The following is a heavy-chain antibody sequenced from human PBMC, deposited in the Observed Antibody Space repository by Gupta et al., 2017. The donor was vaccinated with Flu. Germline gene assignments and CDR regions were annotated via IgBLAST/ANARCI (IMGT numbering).Heavy chain of an antibody. D-gene: IGHD2-15*01. CDR2: IKFDENNG. Sequence: WLAWIKFDENNGWNADSVRGRATISRDISKNTLFLQMDSLRIEDTAVYYCAREGPVGGYWSGVSCFEDAFDVWGQGTMVTSSS. V-gene: IGHV3-30*14. J-gene: IGHJ3*01. CDR3: AREGPVGGYWSGVSCFEDAFDV.